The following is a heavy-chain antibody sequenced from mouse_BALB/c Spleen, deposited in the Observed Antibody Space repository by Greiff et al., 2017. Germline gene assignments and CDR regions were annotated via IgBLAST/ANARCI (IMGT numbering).Heavy chain of an antibody. J-gene: IGHJ4*01. CDR1: GYTFTSYY. V-gene: IGHV1S81*02. CDR3: ARGGAYNRDDVYAMDY. Sequence: QVQLQQSGAELVKPGASVKLSCKASGYTFTSYYMYWVKQRPGQGLEWIGEINPSNGGTNFNEKFKSKATLTVDKSSSTAYMQLSSLTSEDSAVYYCARGGAYNRDDVYAMDYWGQGTSVTVSS. D-gene: IGHD2-14*01. CDR2: INPSNGGT.